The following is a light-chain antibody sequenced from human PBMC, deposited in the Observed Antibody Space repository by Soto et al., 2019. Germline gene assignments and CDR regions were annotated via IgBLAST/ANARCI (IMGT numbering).Light chain of an antibody. CDR3: QQYHTSSIT. CDR2: DAS. CDR1: QTISSW. V-gene: IGKV1-5*01. J-gene: IGKJ5*01. Sequence: IHVTQSPSTMSGSVGDRVNITCRASQTISSWLAWYQQKQGKAPTLLIYDASTLERGVPSRFSGTGYGTEFNLSIDSLQTDDLATYYCQQYHTSSITFGQGTRLEIK.